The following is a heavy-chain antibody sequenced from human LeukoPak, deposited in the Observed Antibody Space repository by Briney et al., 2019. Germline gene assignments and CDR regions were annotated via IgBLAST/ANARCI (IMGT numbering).Heavy chain of an antibody. CDR2: IKQDGSEK. CDR1: GFTFSGYW. CDR3: ARYYQLLYFDY. J-gene: IGHJ4*02. V-gene: IGHV3-7*01. D-gene: IGHD2-2*01. Sequence: GGSLRLSCAASGFTFSGYWMSWVRQAPGKGLEWVANIKQDGSEKYYVDSVKGRFTISRDNAKNSLYLQMNSLRAEDTAVYYCARYYQLLYFDYWGQGTLVTVSS.